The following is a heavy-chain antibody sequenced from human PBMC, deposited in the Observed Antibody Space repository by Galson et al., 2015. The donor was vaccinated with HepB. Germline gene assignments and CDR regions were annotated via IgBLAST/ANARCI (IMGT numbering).Heavy chain of an antibody. Sequence: SVKVSCKASGGTFSSYAISWVRQAPGQGLEWMGGIIPIFGTANYAQKFQGRVTITADESTSTAYMELSSLRSEDTAVYYCASSYYDFWSGYLTNYYYYGMDVWGQGTTVTVSS. D-gene: IGHD3-3*01. CDR1: GGTFSSYA. J-gene: IGHJ6*02. CDR3: ASSYYDFWSGYLTNYYYYGMDV. V-gene: IGHV1-69*13. CDR2: IIPIFGTA.